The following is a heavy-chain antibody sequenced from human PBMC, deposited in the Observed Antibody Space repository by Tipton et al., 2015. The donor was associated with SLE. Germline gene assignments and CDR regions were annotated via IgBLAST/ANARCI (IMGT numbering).Heavy chain of an antibody. V-gene: IGHV3-23*03. D-gene: IGHD6-6*01. J-gene: IGHJ6*03. CDR2: IYSGGSST. CDR3: AKEAGSIAAREYYYYYMDV. CDR1: GFTFSSYA. Sequence: GSLRLSCAASGFTFSSYAMSWVRQAPGKGLEWVSVIYSGGSSTYYADSVKGRFTISRDNSKNTLYLQMNSLRAEDTAVYYCAKEAGSIAAREYYYYYMDVWGKGTTVTVSS.